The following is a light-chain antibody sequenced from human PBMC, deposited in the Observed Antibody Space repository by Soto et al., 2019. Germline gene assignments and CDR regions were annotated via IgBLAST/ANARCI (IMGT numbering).Light chain of an antibody. CDR3: GPRDSSLXAYV. J-gene: IGLJ1*01. Sequence: QSFLTQPPSVSAAPVQKVTISCSGSSSNIGGDSVSWYQQLPVTAPKLLTYDDDKRPSGIPDRFSCSKSGTSATLGITGLQTGDEADYYCGPRDSSLXAYVLAKGTKVXV. CDR1: SSNIGGDS. V-gene: IGLV1-51*01. CDR2: DDD.